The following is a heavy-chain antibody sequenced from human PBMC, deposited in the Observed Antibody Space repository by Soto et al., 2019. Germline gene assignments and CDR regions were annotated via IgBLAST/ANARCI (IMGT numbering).Heavy chain of an antibody. V-gene: IGHV4-4*02. J-gene: IGHJ3*02. CDR3: ARAPYDSSPDDSFDI. CDR2: IYHSGST. CDR1: GGSISSSNW. D-gene: IGHD3-22*01. Sequence: QVQLQESGPGLVKPSGTLSLTCAVSGGSISSSNWWSWVRQPPGKGLEGIGEIYHSGSTNYNPSLTSRVTISVDKSQNQVYMKLSSVTAADTAVYYCARAPYDSSPDDSFDIWGQGTMVTVSS.